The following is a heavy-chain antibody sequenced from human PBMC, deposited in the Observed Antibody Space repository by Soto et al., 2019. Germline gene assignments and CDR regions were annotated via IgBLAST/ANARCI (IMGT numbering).Heavy chain of an antibody. D-gene: IGHD2-21*02. Sequence: QVYLVQSGAEVKKPGSSVKISCKASGGIFSSNTINWVRQAAGQGLERMGGIIPLFGTANYAEKFQGRVTITADKTTKTEYMELTSLRSEDTAVYYCASKAACGGDCYAFDSWGLGTLVTVSS. J-gene: IGHJ4*02. CDR1: GGIFSSNT. CDR2: IIPLFGTA. V-gene: IGHV1-69*06. CDR3: ASKAACGGDCYAFDS.